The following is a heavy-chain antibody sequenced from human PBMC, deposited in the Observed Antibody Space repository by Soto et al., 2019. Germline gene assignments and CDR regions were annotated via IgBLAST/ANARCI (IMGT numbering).Heavy chain of an antibody. D-gene: IGHD2-21*02. Sequence: QVKLVQSGAEVKKPGSSVKVSCKASGGTFSSYAISWVRQAPGQGLEWMGGIIPIFGTANYAQKFQGRVTITADESTSTAYMELSSLRSEDTAVYYCARPTATHGLYCGGDCSSFDYWGQGTLVTVSS. CDR2: IIPIFGTA. J-gene: IGHJ4*02. V-gene: IGHV1-69*01. CDR1: GGTFSSYA. CDR3: ARPTATHGLYCGGDCSSFDY.